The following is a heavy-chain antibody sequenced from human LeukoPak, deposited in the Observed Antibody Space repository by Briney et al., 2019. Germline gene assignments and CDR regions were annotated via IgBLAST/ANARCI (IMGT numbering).Heavy chain of an antibody. CDR3: ARVDDRGHYYDSSGPRKLFDY. V-gene: IGHV1-2*02. J-gene: IGHJ4*02. CDR1: GYTFTDYY. D-gene: IGHD3-22*01. Sequence: ASVKVSCKASGYTFTDYYINWVRQAPGQGLEWMGWINPDSGGTKYAQKFQGRVTMTRDTSISTAYMELSRLRSDDTALYYCARVDDRGHYYDSSGPRKLFDYWGQGTLVTVSS. CDR2: INPDSGGT.